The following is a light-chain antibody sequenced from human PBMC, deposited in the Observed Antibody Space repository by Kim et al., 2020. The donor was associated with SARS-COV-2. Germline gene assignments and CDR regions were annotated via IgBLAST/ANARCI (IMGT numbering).Light chain of an antibody. Sequence: ASVKLTCTLSSGHSSYAIAWHQQQPEKGPRYLMTLNSDGSHSKGDGIPDRFSGSSSGAERYLTISSLQSEDEADYYCQTWDTGIRVFGGGTKLTVL. J-gene: IGLJ2*01. CDR1: SGHSSYA. V-gene: IGLV4-69*01. CDR2: LNSDGSH. CDR3: QTWDTGIRV.